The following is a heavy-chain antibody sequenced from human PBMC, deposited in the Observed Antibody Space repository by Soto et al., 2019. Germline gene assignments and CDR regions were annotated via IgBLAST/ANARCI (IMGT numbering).Heavy chain of an antibody. CDR1: GGSISSSNW. D-gene: IGHD4-17*01. Sequence: SETLSLTYAVSGGSISSSNWWSWVRQPPGKGLEWIGEIYHSGSTNYNPSLKSRVTISVDKSKNQFSLKLSSVTAADTAVFYCARGGTTVTTAIYYYYYGMDVWGQGTTVT. J-gene: IGHJ6*02. CDR2: IYHSGST. V-gene: IGHV4-4*02. CDR3: ARGGTTVTTAIYYYYYGMDV.